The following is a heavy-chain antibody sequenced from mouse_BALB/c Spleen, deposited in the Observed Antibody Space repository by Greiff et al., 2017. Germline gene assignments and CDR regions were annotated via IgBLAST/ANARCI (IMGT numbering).Heavy chain of an antibody. CDR2: IDPAYGNT. CDR1: GFNIKDTY. Sequence: VQLQQSGAELVKPGASVKLSCTASGFNIKDTYMHWVKQRPEQGLEWIGRIDPAYGNTKYDPKFQGKATITADTSSNTAYLQLSSLTSEDTAVYYCASWEAMDYWGQGTSVTVSS. V-gene: IGHV14-3*02. D-gene: IGHD4-1*01. J-gene: IGHJ4*01. CDR3: ASWEAMDY.